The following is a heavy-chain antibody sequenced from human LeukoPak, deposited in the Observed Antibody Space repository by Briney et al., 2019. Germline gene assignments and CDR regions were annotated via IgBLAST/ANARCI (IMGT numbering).Heavy chain of an antibody. J-gene: IGHJ4*02. CDR1: GFTFSVSA. D-gene: IGHD6-19*01. CDR2: IRGKTNSYAT. V-gene: IGHV3-73*01. Sequence: GGSLRLSCAASGFTFSVSAMNWVRQASGKGLEWVGHIRGKTNSYATAYAASVRGRFTISRDDSKNTAYLQMNSLKTEDTAVYYCTGGSGWYSPDYWGQGTLVTVSS. CDR3: TGGSGWYSPDY.